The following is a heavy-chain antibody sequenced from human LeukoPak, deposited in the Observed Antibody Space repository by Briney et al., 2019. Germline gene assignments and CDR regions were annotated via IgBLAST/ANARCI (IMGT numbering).Heavy chain of an antibody. D-gene: IGHD3-10*01. CDR3: ARAWIGSGIYPKRYYYYYMDV. Sequence: PGGSLRLSCAASGFTFSSYSMNWVRQAPGKGLEWVPSISSSSSYIYYADSVKGRFTISRDNAKNSLYLQMNSLRAEDTALYYCARAWIGSGIYPKRYYYYYMDVWGKGTTVTVSS. CDR2: ISSSSSYI. CDR1: GFTFSSYS. J-gene: IGHJ6*03. V-gene: IGHV3-21*01.